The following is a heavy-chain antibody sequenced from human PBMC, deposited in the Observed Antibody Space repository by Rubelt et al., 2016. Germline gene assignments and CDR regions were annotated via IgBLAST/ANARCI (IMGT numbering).Heavy chain of an antibody. CDR1: GYTFTSYA. V-gene: IGHV1-3*01. Sequence: QVQLVQSGAEVKKPGASVKVSCKASGYTFTSYAMHWVRQAPGPRLEWMGWINAGNGNTNFSQKLQGRVTITRDASASTAYMELSSLRSEDTAVYYCARGGLSELLWFGESRIDYWGQGTLVTVSS. CDR3: ARGGLSELLWFGESRIDY. J-gene: IGHJ4*02. CDR2: INAGNGNT. D-gene: IGHD3-10*01.